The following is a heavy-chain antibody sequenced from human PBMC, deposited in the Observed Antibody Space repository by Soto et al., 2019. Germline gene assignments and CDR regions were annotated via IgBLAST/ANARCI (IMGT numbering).Heavy chain of an antibody. V-gene: IGHV3-72*01. CDR2: TRNKANSYTT. Sequence: PGGSLRLSCAASGFTFSSYGMHWVRQAPGKGLEWVGRTRNKANSYTTEYAASVKGRFTISRDDSKNSLYLQMNSLKTEDTAVYYCASAGWGLKDDAFDIWGQGTMVTVSS. CDR3: ASAGWGLKDDAFDI. J-gene: IGHJ3*02. CDR1: GFTFSSYG. D-gene: IGHD1-26*01.